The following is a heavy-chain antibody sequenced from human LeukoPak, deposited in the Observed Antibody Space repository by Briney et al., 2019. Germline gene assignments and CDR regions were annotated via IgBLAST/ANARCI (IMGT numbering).Heavy chain of an antibody. CDR3: AREDSSSWYSRVFDY. Sequence: ASVKVSCKASGYTFTGYDMHWVRQAPGQGLEWMGRINPNSGGTNYAQKFQGRVTMTRDTSTSTVYMELSSLRSEDTAVYYCAREDSSSWYSRVFDYWGQGTLVTVSS. CDR2: INPNSGGT. J-gene: IGHJ4*02. V-gene: IGHV1-2*02. CDR1: GYTFTGYD. D-gene: IGHD6-13*01.